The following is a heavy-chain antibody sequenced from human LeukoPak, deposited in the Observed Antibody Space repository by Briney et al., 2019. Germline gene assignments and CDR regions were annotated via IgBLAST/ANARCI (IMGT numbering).Heavy chain of an antibody. CDR2: INPSGGPT. D-gene: IGHD3-10*01. CDR1: VYALTRYD. J-gene: IGHJ6*03. CDR3: ARVGVVGYFYYMDV. V-gene: IGHV1-46*01. Sequence: ASVTLSCKASVYALTRYDMHWVRQAPGQGLEWMGIINPSGGPTTYAQNFKGRITMTRDTFTGTVYMEVNSLRSEDTAVYYCARVGVVGYFYYMDVWGKGTTVTVSS.